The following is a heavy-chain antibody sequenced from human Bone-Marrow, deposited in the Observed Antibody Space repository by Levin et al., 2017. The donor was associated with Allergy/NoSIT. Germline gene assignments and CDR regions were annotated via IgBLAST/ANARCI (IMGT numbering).Heavy chain of an antibody. CDR2: IIPILGIA. V-gene: IGHV1-69*04. D-gene: IGHD1-14*01. J-gene: IGHJ4*02. CDR1: GGTFSSYT. Sequence: ASVKVSCKASGGTFSSYTISWVRQAPGQGLEWMGRIIPILGIANYAQKFQGRVTITADKSTSTAYMELSSLRSEDTAVYYCAREGGINQYYFDYWGQGTLVTVSS. CDR3: AREGGINQYYFDY.